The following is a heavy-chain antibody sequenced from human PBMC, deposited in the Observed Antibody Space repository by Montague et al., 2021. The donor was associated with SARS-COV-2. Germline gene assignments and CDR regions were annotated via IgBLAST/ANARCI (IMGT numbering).Heavy chain of an antibody. D-gene: IGHD2-2*02. V-gene: IGHV4-34*01. CDR3: ASLTLGYCSSTSCYSDWFDP. CDR2: INHSGST. CDR1: GGSFSGYY. J-gene: IGHJ5*02. Sequence: SETLSLTCAVYGGSFSGYYWSWIRQPPGKGLEWIGEINHSGSTNYNPSLKSRVTISVDTSKYQFSLKLSSVTAADTAVYYCASLTLGYCSSTSCYSDWFDPWGQGTLVTVSS.